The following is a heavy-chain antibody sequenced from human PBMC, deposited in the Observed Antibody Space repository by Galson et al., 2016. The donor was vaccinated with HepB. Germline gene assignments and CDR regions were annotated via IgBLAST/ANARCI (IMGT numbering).Heavy chain of an antibody. CDR1: GFIFRPYG. Sequence: SLRLSCAASGFIFRPYGMHWVRQAPGKGLEWVALIWNDVSNNYYADSVKGRFTISRDKFNNRPSLQMNSLRAGDTAVYYCARATPLEFSSGYVKLQSPATPDFWGQGTLVAVSS. CDR3: ARATPLEFSSGYVKLQSPATPDF. V-gene: IGHV3-33*01. D-gene: IGHD5-18*01. J-gene: IGHJ4*02. CDR2: IWNDVSNN.